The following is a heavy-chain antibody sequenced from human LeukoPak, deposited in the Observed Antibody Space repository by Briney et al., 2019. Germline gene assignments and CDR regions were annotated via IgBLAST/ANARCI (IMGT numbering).Heavy chain of an antibody. CDR3: ARGVTKWFDP. D-gene: IGHD4-17*01. J-gene: IGHJ5*02. CDR2: IIPIFGTA. Sequence: GASVKVSCKASGGTFSSYASSWVRQAPGQALEWMGGIIPIFGTANYAQKFQGRVTITADESTSTAYMELSSLRSEDTAVYYCARGVTKWFDPWGQGTLVTVSS. V-gene: IGHV1-69*13. CDR1: GGTFSSYA.